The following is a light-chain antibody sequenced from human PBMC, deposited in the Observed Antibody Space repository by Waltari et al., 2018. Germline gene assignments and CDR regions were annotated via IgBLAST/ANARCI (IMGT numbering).Light chain of an antibody. Sequence: QSVLTQPPSVSAAPGQRVTISCSGGRSNMGNHYVSWYRHFPGTAPKLLIHEDTGRPSGIAGRFSGSKSGTSATLDITGLQAGDEADYYCGTWDSSLSGAVFGGGTHLTVL. V-gene: IGLV1-51*02. CDR3: GTWDSSLSGAV. CDR2: EDT. J-gene: IGLJ7*01. CDR1: RSNMGNHY.